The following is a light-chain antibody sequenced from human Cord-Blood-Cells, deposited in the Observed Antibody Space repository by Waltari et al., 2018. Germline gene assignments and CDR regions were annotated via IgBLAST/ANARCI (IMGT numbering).Light chain of an antibody. CDR3: QQRSNWPLT. J-gene: IGKJ4*01. Sequence: EIVLTQSPATLSLSPGERATLSCRASQSVSSYVAWYQQKPGQAPRLLIYDASNRATGIPARFSGSGSWTDFTLTISSLEPEDFAVYYCQQRSNWPLTFGGGTKVEIK. CDR2: DAS. V-gene: IGKV3-11*01. CDR1: QSVSSY.